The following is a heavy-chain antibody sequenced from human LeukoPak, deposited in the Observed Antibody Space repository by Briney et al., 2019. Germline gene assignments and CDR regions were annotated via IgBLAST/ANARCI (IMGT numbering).Heavy chain of an antibody. J-gene: IGHJ4*02. V-gene: IGHV3-33*01. Sequence: GRSLRLSCAASGFTFSSYGMHWVRQAPGKGLEWVAVIWYDGSNKYYADSVKGRLTISRDNSKNTLYLQMNSLRAEDTAVYYCARDDRGQRWLPLIWGQGTLVTVSS. D-gene: IGHD5-24*01. CDR3: ARDDRGQRWLPLI. CDR1: GFTFSSYG. CDR2: IWYDGSNK.